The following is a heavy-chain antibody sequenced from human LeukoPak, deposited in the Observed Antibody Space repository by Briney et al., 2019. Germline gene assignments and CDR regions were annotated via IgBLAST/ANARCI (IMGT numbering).Heavy chain of an antibody. D-gene: IGHD4-17*01. CDR2: ISDTGSST. CDR3: TKRGTVTTFGHCDF. Sequence: PGGSLRLSCAASGFTFSSYAMSWVRQAPGKGLEWVSTISDTGSSTYYADSVKGRFTISRDNSKNTLYLQMHSLRAEDTAIYYCTKRGTVTTFGHCDFWGQGTLVTVSS. CDR1: GFTFSSYA. V-gene: IGHV3-23*01. J-gene: IGHJ4*02.